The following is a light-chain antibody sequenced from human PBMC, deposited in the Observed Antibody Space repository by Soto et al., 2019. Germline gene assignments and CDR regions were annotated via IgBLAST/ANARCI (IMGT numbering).Light chain of an antibody. J-gene: IGLJ1*01. CDR1: SSDVGGYNY. V-gene: IGLV2-14*01. Sequence: QSVLTQPASVSGSPGQSITISCTGTSSDVGGYNYVSWYQQHPGKAPRLMIYDVSNRPSGVSNRFSGSTSGNTASLTISGLQAEDEADYYCSSYTSSSTRVFGTGTTVTVL. CDR3: SSYTSSSTRV. CDR2: DVS.